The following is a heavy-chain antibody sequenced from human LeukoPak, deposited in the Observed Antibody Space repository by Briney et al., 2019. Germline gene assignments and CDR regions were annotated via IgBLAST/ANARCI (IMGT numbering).Heavy chain of an antibody. CDR1: GYTFNSYG. Sequence: ASVKVSCKASGYTFNSYGISWVRQAPGQGLEWMGWISAYNGNTNYAQKFQGRITMTTDTSTSTAYMDVRSLRSDDTAVYYCARDKERWLHLLDVFAIWGQGTMVTVSS. J-gene: IGHJ3*02. D-gene: IGHD5-24*01. CDR2: ISAYNGNT. CDR3: ARDKERWLHLLDVFAI. V-gene: IGHV1-18*01.